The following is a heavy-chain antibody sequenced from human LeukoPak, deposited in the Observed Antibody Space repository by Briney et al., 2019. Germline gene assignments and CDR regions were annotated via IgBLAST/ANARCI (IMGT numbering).Heavy chain of an antibody. CDR2: ISGSGGST. CDR1: GFTFGSYW. D-gene: IGHD6-13*01. CDR3: AKATGHSSSWYRGWFDP. Sequence: GGSLRLSCAASGFTFGSYWMSWVRQAPGKGLEWVSAISGSGGSTYYADSVKGRFTISRDNSKNTLYLQMNSLRAEDTAVYYCAKATGHSSSWYRGWFDPWGQGTLVTVSS. J-gene: IGHJ5*02. V-gene: IGHV3-23*01.